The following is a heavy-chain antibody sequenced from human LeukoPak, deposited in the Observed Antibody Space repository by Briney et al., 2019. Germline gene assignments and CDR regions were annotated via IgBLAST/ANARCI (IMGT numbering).Heavy chain of an antibody. D-gene: IGHD3-22*01. CDR3: ARELYDSSGYYFSRALF. J-gene: IGHJ4*02. CDR1: GYTFTGYG. V-gene: IGHV1-18*01. CDR2: ISAYNGNT. Sequence: GASVKVSCKASGYTFTGYGLSWVRQAPGQGLEWMGWISAYNGNTNYAQKLQGRVTMTTDTSTSTAYMELRSLRSDDTAMYYCARELYDSSGYYFSRALFWGQGTLVTVSS.